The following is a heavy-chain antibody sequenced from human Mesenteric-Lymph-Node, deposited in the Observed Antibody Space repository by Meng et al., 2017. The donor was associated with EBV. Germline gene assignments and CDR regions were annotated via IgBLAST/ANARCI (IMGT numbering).Heavy chain of an antibody. Sequence: QITLKESGPTLVTPTETLTLTCPFSAFSLSTIGGVAWIRQPPGKALEWLALIYWDGDDRYSPSLKSRLTITKDTSKNQVVLTMTNMAPVDTATYYCVHTPTRTYFLGDYWGQGILVTVSS. V-gene: IGHV2-5*02. CDR1: AFSLSTIGG. J-gene: IGHJ4*02. CDR2: IYWDGDD. CDR3: VHTPTRTYFLGDY. D-gene: IGHD1-26*01.